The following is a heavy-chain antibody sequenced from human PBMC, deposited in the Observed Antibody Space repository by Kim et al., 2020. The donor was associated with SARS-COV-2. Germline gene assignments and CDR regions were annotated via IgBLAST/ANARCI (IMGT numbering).Heavy chain of an antibody. CDR3: TRAGGADSSGYDV. J-gene: IGHJ4*02. Sequence: PSHKSRLNIAAVAAKNQFSLKLSSVTAADTAVYYCTRAGGADSSGYDVWGQGTLVTVSS. V-gene: IGHV4-34*01. D-gene: IGHD3-22*01.